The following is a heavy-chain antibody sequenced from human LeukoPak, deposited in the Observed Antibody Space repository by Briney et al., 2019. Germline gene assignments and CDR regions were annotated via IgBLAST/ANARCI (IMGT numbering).Heavy chain of an antibody. CDR2: ISAYNGNT. D-gene: IGHD1-26*01. J-gene: IGHJ3*02. V-gene: IGHV1-18*01. CDR3: ARDVPGGSYLGDAFDI. CDR1: GYTFTSYG. Sequence: ASVKVSCKASGYTFTSYGISWVRQAPGQGLEWMGWISAYNGNTNYAQKLQGRVTMTTDTSTSTAYMELRSLRSDDTAVYYCARDVPGGSYLGDAFDIWGQWTMVTVSS.